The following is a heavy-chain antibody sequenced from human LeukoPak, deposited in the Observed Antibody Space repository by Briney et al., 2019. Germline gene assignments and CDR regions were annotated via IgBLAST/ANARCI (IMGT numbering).Heavy chain of an antibody. D-gene: IGHD2-2*01. CDR1: GYTFTSYA. CDR2: MNPNSGNT. J-gene: IGHJ5*02. Sequence: ASVKVSCKASGYTFTSYAINWVRQATGQGLEWVGWMNPNSGNTGYAQKFKGRVTITRNTSISTAYMELSSLRSEDTAVYYCARGPRSPAAIANWFDPWGQGTLVTVSS. CDR3: ARGPRSPAAIANWFDP. V-gene: IGHV1-8*03.